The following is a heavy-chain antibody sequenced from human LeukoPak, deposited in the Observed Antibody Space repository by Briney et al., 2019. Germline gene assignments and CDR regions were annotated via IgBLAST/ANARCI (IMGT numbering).Heavy chain of an antibody. J-gene: IGHJ4*02. CDR2: IHNSGGT. CDR3: ATGIGWLLPY. V-gene: IGHV4-59*01. Sequence: SETLSLTCTVSGDSISNYYCNWIRQSPGKGLEWLGYIHNSGGTKYNPSLNSRVSISVDTSRNQFSLKLSSVTAADTAVYYCATGIGWLLPYWGQGTLVTVSS. CDR1: GDSISNYY. D-gene: IGHD3-22*01.